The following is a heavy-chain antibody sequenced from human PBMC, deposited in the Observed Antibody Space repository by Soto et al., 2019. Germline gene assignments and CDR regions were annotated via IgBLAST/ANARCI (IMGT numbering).Heavy chain of an antibody. Sequence: GASVKVSCKASGGTFSSYAISWVRQAPGQGLEWMGGIIPIFGTANYAQKFQGRVTITADESTSTAYMELSSLRSEDTAVYYWARDRRDGYPPYFDYWGQGTLVTVSS. CDR3: ARDRRDGYPPYFDY. J-gene: IGHJ4*02. V-gene: IGHV1-69*13. CDR1: GGTFSSYA. D-gene: IGHD5-12*01. CDR2: IIPIFGTA.